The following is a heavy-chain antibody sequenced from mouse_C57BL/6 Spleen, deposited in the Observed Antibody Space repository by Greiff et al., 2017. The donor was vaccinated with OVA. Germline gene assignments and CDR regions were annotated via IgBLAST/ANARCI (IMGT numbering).Heavy chain of an antibody. Sequence: QVQLQQSGPGLVAPSQSLSITCTVSGFSLTSYGVHWVRQPPGKGLEWLVVIWSDGSTTYNSALKSRLSISKDNSKSQVFLKMNSLQTDDTAMYYCARHDGSSPLYAMDYWGQGTSVTVSS. J-gene: IGHJ4*01. V-gene: IGHV2-6-1*01. D-gene: IGHD1-1*01. CDR1: GFSLTSYG. CDR3: ARHDGSSPLYAMDY. CDR2: IWSDGST.